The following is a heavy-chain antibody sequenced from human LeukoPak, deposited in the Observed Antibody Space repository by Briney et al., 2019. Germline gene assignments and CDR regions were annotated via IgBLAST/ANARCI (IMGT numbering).Heavy chain of an antibody. Sequence: GGSLRLSCAASGFTFSDYYMSWIRQAPGKGLEWVSYISSSGSTIYYADSVKGRFTISRDNSKNTLYLQMNSLRAEDTAVYYCAKSIRLGNFDYWGQGTLVTVSS. V-gene: IGHV3-11*01. CDR2: ISSSGSTI. D-gene: IGHD1-14*01. CDR3: AKSIRLGNFDY. J-gene: IGHJ4*02. CDR1: GFTFSDYY.